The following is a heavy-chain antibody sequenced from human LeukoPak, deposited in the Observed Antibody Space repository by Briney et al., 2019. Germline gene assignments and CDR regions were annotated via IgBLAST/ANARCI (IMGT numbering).Heavy chain of an antibody. Sequence: GGSLRLSCAASGFTFSSYSMNWVRQAPGKGLEWVSSISSSSSYTYYADSVKGRFTISRDNAKNSLYLQMNSLRAEDTAVYYCARDQSLGYCTNGVCLPDYWGQGTLVTVSS. D-gene: IGHD2-8*01. V-gene: IGHV3-21*01. CDR2: ISSSSSYT. J-gene: IGHJ4*02. CDR1: GFTFSSYS. CDR3: ARDQSLGYCTNGVCLPDY.